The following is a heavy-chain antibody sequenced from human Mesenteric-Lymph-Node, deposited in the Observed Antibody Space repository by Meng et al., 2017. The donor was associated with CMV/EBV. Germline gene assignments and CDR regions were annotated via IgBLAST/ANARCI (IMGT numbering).Heavy chain of an antibody. Sequence: GGSLRLSCAASGFTFDDYGMSWVRQAPGKGLEWVSVIYSGGSTYYADSVKGRFTISRDNSKNTLYFQLNSLRAEDTAVYYCARGRKESGWYYFDSWGQGILVTVSS. V-gene: IGHV3-53*01. J-gene: IGHJ4*02. CDR2: IYSGGST. D-gene: IGHD6-19*01. CDR1: GFTFDDYG. CDR3: ARGRKESGWYYFDS.